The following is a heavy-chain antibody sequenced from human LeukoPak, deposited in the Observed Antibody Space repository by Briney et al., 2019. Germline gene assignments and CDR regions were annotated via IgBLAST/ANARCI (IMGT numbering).Heavy chain of an antibody. J-gene: IGHJ4*02. CDR3: ARERAIASLRPYYFDY. V-gene: IGHV3-11*01. Sequence: PGGSLRLSCAASGFTFSDYNMSWIRQAPGKGLEWVSYISSSGSTIYYADSVKGRFTISRDNARNSLYLQMNSLRAEDTAVYYCARERAIASLRPYYFDYWGQGTLVTVSS. CDR1: GFTFSDYN. CDR2: ISSSGSTI. D-gene: IGHD6-6*01.